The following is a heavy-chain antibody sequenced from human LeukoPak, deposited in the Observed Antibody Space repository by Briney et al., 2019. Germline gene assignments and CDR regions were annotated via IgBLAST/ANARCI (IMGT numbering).Heavy chain of an antibody. J-gene: IGHJ4*02. CDR1: GGSFSGYY. V-gene: IGHV4-59*01. CDR3: ARNADDSSSYPYFDY. CDR2: IYHSGRT. D-gene: IGHD3-22*01. Sequence: SETLSLTCAVYGGSFSGYYWSWIRQPPGKELEWIGYIYHSGRTNYNPSLKSRVTISEDTSKNQFSLKLSSVTAADTAIYYCARNADDSSSYPYFDYWGQGTLVTVSS.